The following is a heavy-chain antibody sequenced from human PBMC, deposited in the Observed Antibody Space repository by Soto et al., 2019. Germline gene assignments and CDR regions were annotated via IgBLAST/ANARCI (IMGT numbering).Heavy chain of an antibody. Sequence: GGSLRLSCAASGFTFSSYWMSWVRQAPGKGLEWVANIKQDGSEKYYVDSVKGRFTISRDNAKNSLYLQMNSLRAEDTAVYYCARESTLVSPPYYYYYYMDVWGKGTTVTVSS. CDR1: GFTFSSYW. J-gene: IGHJ6*03. CDR3: ARESTLVSPPYYYYYYMDV. D-gene: IGHD2-8*02. V-gene: IGHV3-7*01. CDR2: IKQDGSEK.